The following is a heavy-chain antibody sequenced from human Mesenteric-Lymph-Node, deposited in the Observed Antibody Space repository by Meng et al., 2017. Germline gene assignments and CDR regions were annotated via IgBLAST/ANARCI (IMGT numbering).Heavy chain of an antibody. CDR3: GRGGYTSPDY. Sequence: GGSLRLSCAASGFTFSSYWMHWVRQAPGKGLEWVANIKEDGSEKYYVDSVKGRFTISRDNAKNSLDLQMNSLRVEDTAVYYCGRGGYTSPDYWGQGTLVTVSS. J-gene: IGHJ4*02. D-gene: IGHD5-18*01. CDR2: IKEDGSEK. V-gene: IGHV3-7*01. CDR1: GFTFSSYW.